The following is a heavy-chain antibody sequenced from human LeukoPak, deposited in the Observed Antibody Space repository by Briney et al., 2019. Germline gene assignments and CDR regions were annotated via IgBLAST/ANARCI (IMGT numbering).Heavy chain of an antibody. Sequence: SETLSLTCTVSGGSINTYYWSWIRQPAGKGLEWLACFYNSGRTNYNPSLKSRVTMSVDTSKNQFSLKLSSVTAADTAVYYCAREADYIVGAGRYYGMDVWGQGTTVTVSS. CDR3: AREADYIVGAGRYYGMDV. D-gene: IGHD1-26*01. CDR2: FYNSGRT. V-gene: IGHV4-4*07. J-gene: IGHJ6*02. CDR1: GGSINTYY.